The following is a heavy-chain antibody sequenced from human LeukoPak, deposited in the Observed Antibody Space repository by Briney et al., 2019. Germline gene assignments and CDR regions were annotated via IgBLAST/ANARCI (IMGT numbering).Heavy chain of an antibody. CDR2: IYPGDSDT. CDR3: ARQASAGYSYGLDY. Sequence: GESLKISCTGSGYIFTSYWIGCVRQMPGKGLEWMGIIYPGDSDTRYSPSFQGQVTISADESISTAYLQWSRLKASDTAMYYCARQASAGYSYGLDYWGQGTLVTVSS. V-gene: IGHV5-51*01. J-gene: IGHJ4*02. CDR1: GYIFTSYW. D-gene: IGHD5-18*01.